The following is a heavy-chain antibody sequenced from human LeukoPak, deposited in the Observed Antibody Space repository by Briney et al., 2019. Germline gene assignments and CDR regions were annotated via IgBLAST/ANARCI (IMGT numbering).Heavy chain of an antibody. CDR3: AKCNYDFWSGYYS. V-gene: IGHV1-2*02. D-gene: IGHD3-3*01. CDR2: MNPNSGGT. CDR1: GYTFTGYY. Sequence: ASVKVSCKASGYTFTGYYMHWVRQAPGQGLEWMGWMNPNSGGTNYAQKFQGRVTMTRDTSISTAYMELSSLRSDDTAVYYCAKCNYDFWSGYYSWGQGTLVTVSS. J-gene: IGHJ5*02.